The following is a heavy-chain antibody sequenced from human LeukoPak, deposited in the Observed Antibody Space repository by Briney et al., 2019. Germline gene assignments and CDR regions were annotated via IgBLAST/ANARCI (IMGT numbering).Heavy chain of an antibody. CDR3: AKECSRTSCLDL. V-gene: IGHV3-23*01. D-gene: IGHD2-2*01. J-gene: IGHJ5*02. CDR2: TSGNGGST. Sequence: PGGSLRLSCAASGFTFSKFVMNWVRQAPGKGLEWVAATSGNGGSTFYGASVKGRFTISRDNSKNMIYLQMNSLSAEDTAVYYCAKECSRTSCLDLWGQGTLVTVSS. CDR1: GFTFSKFV.